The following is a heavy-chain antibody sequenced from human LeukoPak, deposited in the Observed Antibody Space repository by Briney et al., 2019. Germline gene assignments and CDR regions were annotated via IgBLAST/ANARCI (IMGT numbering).Heavy chain of an antibody. CDR3: ARISLGSDFWSGYSVDP. D-gene: IGHD3-3*01. CDR1: GGSISSYY. CDR2: IYYSGST. J-gene: IGHJ5*02. V-gene: IGHV4-59*01. Sequence: SETLSLTCTVSGGSISSYYWSWIRQPPGKGLEWIGYIYYSGSTNYNPSLKSRVTISVDTSKNQFSLKLGSVTAADTAVYYCARISLGSDFWSGYSVDPWGQGTLVTVSS.